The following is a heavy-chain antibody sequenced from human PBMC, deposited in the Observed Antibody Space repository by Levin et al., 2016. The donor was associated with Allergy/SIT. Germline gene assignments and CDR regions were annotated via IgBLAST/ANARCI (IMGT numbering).Heavy chain of an antibody. Sequence: WIRQPPGKGLEWVSYISSSSSYTNYADSVKGRFTISRDNAKNSLYLQMNSLRAEDTAVYYCARGGSIAARQVDYWGQGTLVTVSS. CDR2: ISSSSSYT. V-gene: IGHV3-11*06. D-gene: IGHD6-6*01. CDR3: ARGGSIAARQVDY. J-gene: IGHJ4*02.